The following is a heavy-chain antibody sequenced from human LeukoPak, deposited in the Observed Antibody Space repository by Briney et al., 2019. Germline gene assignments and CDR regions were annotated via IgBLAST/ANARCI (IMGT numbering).Heavy chain of an antibody. CDR1: GFSFSTYD. CDR2: ISTTGGDT. CDR3: AKKPATIKFPFDI. Sequence: PGEPLRLSCVGSGFSFSTYDMGWVRQTPGKGLEWVSAISTTGGDTEDADSVKGRFTISRDNSPNTLFLQMHSPRAEDTAVYYCAKKPATIKFPFDIWGQGTLVTVSP. D-gene: IGHD5-24*01. V-gene: IGHV3-23*01. J-gene: IGHJ4*02.